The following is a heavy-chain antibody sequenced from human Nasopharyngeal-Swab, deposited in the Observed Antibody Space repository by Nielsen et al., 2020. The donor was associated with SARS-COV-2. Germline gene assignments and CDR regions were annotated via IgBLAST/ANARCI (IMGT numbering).Heavy chain of an antibody. CDR2: INHSGST. D-gene: IGHD3-22*01. J-gene: IGHJ4*02. Sequence: RQAPGKGLEWIGEINHSGSTNYNPSLKSRVTISVDTSKNQFSLKPSSVTAADTAVYYCARGTSNYYDSSGTIDYWGQGTLVTVSS. V-gene: IGHV4-34*01. CDR3: ARGTSNYYDSSGTIDY.